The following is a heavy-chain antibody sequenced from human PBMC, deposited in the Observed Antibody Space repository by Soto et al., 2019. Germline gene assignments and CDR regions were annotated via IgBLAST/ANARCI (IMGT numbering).Heavy chain of an antibody. CDR2: ISTYSGDT. V-gene: IGHV1-18*01. Sequence: QVHLVQSGVAVKTPGASVKVSCQASGYTFFTYDISWVRQAPGQGLEWMGWISTYSGDTKYAQTVPGRVTMTTDTSTTTAYLELRSLRSADTAGYYWARHHGPTTSAYWCDPWGQGTLVTVSS. CDR3: ARHHGPTTSAYWCDP. J-gene: IGHJ5*02. CDR1: GYTFFTYD. D-gene: IGHD5-12*01.